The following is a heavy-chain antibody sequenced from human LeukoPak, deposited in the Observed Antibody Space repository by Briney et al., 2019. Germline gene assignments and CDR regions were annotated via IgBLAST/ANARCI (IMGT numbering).Heavy chain of an antibody. D-gene: IGHD6-13*01. V-gene: IGHV4-34*01. CDR2: INHSGST. Sequence: SETLSLTCAVYGGSFSGYYWSWIRQPPGKGLEWIGEINHSGSTNYNPSLKSRVTISVDTSKNQFSLKLSSVTAADTAVYYCARDGSSSWYTGLYYYMDVWGKGTTVTISS. CDR1: GGSFSGYY. J-gene: IGHJ6*03. CDR3: ARDGSSSWYTGLYYYMDV.